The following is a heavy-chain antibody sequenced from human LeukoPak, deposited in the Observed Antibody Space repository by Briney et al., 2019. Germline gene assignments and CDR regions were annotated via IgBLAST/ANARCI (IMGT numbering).Heavy chain of an antibody. V-gene: IGHV3-30-3*01. CDR3: ARAGGDYGPGRKPLDL. CDR2: ISYDGSNK. Sequence: GGSLRLSCAASGFTFSSYAMHWVRQAPGKGLEWVAVISYDGSNKYYADSVKGRFTISRDNSKNTLYLQMNSLRAEDTAVYYCARAGGDYGPGRKPLDLWGRGTLVTVSS. J-gene: IGHJ2*01. D-gene: IGHD3-10*01. CDR1: GFTFSSYA.